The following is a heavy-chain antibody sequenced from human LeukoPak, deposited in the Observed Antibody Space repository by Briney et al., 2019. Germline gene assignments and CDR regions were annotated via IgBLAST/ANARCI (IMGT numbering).Heavy chain of an antibody. CDR2: INPNSGGT. Sequence: ASVKVSCKASGYTFTGYYMHWARQAPGQGLEWMGWINPNSGGTNYAQKFQGRVTMTRDTSISTAYMELSRLRSDDTAVYYCARWGLNSSGWYYFDYWGQGTLVTVSS. CDR3: ARWGLNSSGWYYFDY. D-gene: IGHD6-19*01. V-gene: IGHV1-2*02. J-gene: IGHJ4*02. CDR1: GYTFTGYY.